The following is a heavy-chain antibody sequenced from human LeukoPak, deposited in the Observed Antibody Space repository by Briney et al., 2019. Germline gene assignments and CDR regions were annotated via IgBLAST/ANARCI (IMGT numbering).Heavy chain of an antibody. D-gene: IGHD3-10*01. Sequence: GGSLRLSCAASGFTFSSYEMNWVRQAPGKGLEWVSYISSSGSTIYYADSVKGRFTISRDNAKNSLYLQMNSLRAEDTAVYYCARDYQQAMVRGVIIDYWGQGTLVTVSS. V-gene: IGHV3-48*03. CDR1: GFTFSSYE. J-gene: IGHJ4*02. CDR2: ISSSGSTI. CDR3: ARDYQQAMVRGVIIDY.